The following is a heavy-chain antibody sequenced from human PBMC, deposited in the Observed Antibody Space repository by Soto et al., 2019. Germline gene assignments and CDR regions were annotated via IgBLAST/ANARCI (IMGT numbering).Heavy chain of an antibody. J-gene: IGHJ5*02. CDR3: AREGMGFSNWFDP. Sequence: EVQLVKSGGGLVQPGGSLRLSCAASGFTFSSYWMHWVRHPPGKGLVWVSRMNSDGSDTGYADSVKGRFTISRDNAMNTLYLQMNSLRAEDSAVYYCAREGMGFSNWFDPWGQGTLVSVSS. V-gene: IGHV3-74*01. CDR1: GFTFSSYW. CDR2: MNSDGSDT. D-gene: IGHD2-8*01.